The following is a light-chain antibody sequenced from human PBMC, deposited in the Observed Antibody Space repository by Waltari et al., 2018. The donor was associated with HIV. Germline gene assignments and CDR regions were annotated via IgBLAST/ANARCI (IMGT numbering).Light chain of an antibody. CDR1: SSNIGAGYD. V-gene: IGLV1-40*01. Sequence: QSVLTQPPSVSGAPGQRVTISCTGSSSNIGAGYDVHWSQQLPGTAPNLLIYGNSKRPSGVPDRFSGSKSGTSASLAITGLQAEDEADYYCQSYDSTLSAYVFGTGTKVTVL. CDR2: GNS. J-gene: IGLJ1*01. CDR3: QSYDSTLSAYV.